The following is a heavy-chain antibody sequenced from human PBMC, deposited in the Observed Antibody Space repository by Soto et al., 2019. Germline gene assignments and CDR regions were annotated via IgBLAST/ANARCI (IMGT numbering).Heavy chain of an antibody. CDR1: GFTFGNYW. Sequence: EVQLVESGGGLVQPGGSLRLSCAVSGFTFGNYWMHWVRQAPGKGLVWVSRVSPDGRTATYADSVKGRFTISRDNAKSTLYLQMNSLRAEDTAVYYCAKGFIRDCGGDCTVDTWGQGTLVTVSS. V-gene: IGHV3-74*01. D-gene: IGHD2-21*02. CDR3: AKGFIRDCGGDCTVDT. CDR2: VSPDGRTA. J-gene: IGHJ5*02.